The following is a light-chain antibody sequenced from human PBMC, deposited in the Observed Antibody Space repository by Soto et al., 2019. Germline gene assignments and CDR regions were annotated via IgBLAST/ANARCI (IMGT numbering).Light chain of an antibody. CDR1: SSDVGGYNY. CDR3: SSYAASNNFYFV. CDR2: EVT. J-gene: IGLJ3*02. Sequence: QSVLTQPPSASGSPGQSVTISCTGTSSDVGGYNYVSWYQQYPGRAPKLTIYEVTKRPSGVPDRFSGSKSGNTASLTVSGLQAEHEADYCCSSYAASNNFYFVFGGGTKLTVL. V-gene: IGLV2-8*01.